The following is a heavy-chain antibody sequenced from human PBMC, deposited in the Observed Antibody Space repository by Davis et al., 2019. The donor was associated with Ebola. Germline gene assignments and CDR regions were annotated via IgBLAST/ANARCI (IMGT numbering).Heavy chain of an antibody. CDR2: ISYDGSNK. Sequence: GESLKISCAASGFTFSSYGMHWVRQAPGKGLEWVAVISYDGSNKYYADSVKGRFTISRDNAKNSLYLQMNSLRAEDTAVYYCARDTSLFYLSRYYYYMDVWGKGTTVTVSS. CDR3: ARDTSLFYLSRYYYYMDV. J-gene: IGHJ6*03. V-gene: IGHV3-30*12. D-gene: IGHD2/OR15-2a*01. CDR1: GFTFSSYG.